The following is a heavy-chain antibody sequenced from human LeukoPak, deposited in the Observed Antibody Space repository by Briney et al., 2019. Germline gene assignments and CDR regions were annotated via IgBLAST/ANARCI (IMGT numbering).Heavy chain of an antibody. Sequence: SETLSLTCTVSGGSLSSSSYYWGWIRQPPGKGLEWIGSIYYSGSTYYNPSLKSRVTISVDTSKNQFSLKLSSVTAADTAVYYCARERGYFDTRDYWGQGTLVTVSS. D-gene: IGHD3-9*01. CDR1: GGSLSSSSYY. V-gene: IGHV4-39*07. CDR2: IYYSGST. CDR3: ARERGYFDTRDY. J-gene: IGHJ4*02.